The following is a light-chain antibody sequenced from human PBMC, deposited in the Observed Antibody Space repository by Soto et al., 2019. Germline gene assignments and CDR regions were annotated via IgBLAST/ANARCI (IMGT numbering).Light chain of an antibody. Sequence: EIVITQSLATLSVSPGARATLSCRASQSVSRTLAWYQHKPGQAPRLLIYGASTRATGIPARFSGSGSGTEFTLTISSLQSEDFAVYYCQQYNNWPRWTFGQGTKVEIK. CDR3: QQYNNWPRWT. J-gene: IGKJ1*01. CDR2: GAS. CDR1: QSVSRT. V-gene: IGKV3-15*01.